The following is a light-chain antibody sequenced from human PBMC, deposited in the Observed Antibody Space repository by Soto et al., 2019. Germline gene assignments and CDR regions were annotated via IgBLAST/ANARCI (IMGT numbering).Light chain of an antibody. CDR1: QSINNN. CDR3: QQYNDWPLT. CDR2: GAS. Sequence: EIVMTQSPATLSVSPGERATLSCRASQSINNNLAWYQQKRGQGPRLLIYGASSRATGTPARFSGSGSRTGFTLTISSLQSEDVAIYYCQQYNDWPLTFGGGTKVEIK. V-gene: IGKV3-15*01. J-gene: IGKJ4*01.